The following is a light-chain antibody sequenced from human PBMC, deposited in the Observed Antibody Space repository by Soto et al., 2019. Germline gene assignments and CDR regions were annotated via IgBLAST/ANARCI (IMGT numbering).Light chain of an antibody. J-gene: IGKJ4*01. CDR2: GAS. V-gene: IGKV3-20*01. CDR1: QTVNNNY. Sequence: EIVLTQSPGTLSLSPGERATLSCRASQTVNNNYLAWYQHTPGEAPRLLIYGASSRAAGIPDRFSGSGSGTDFTLTISRLEPEDFAVYYCQQYTPALTFGGGTKVEI. CDR3: QQYTPALT.